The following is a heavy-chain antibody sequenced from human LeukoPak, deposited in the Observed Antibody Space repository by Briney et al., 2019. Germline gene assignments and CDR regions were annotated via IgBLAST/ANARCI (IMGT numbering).Heavy chain of an antibody. CDR3: ARDPPAVTANTYG. V-gene: IGHV3-66*01. CDR1: GFTVSNND. Sequence: GGSLRLSCAASGFTVSNNDMNWVRQAPGKGLEGVSLIYSGCTTYYADSVKGRLTISRDGSKNTLYLQMNSLRVEDTAVYYCARDPPAVTANTYGWGQGTLVTVSS. D-gene: IGHD5-18*01. J-gene: IGHJ4*02. CDR2: IYSGCTT.